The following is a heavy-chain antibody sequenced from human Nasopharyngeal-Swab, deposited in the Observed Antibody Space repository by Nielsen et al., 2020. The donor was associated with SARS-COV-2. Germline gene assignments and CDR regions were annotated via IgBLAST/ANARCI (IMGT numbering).Heavy chain of an antibody. CDR2: ISYDGSNK. CDR3: AKEGDYYYYMDV. CDR1: GFTFISYG. J-gene: IGHJ6*03. Sequence: GESLKISCAASGFTFISYGMHWVRQAPGKGLEWVAVISYDGSNKYYADSVKGRFTISRDNSKNTLYLQMNSLRAEDTAVYYCAKEGDYYYYMDVWGKGTTVTVSS. V-gene: IGHV3-30*18. D-gene: IGHD3-16*01.